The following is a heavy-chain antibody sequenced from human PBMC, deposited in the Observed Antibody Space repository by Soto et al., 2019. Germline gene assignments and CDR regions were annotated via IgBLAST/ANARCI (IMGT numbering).Heavy chain of an antibody. J-gene: IGHJ4*02. CDR3: AGGGDSSGSWPRY. V-gene: IGHV3-21*01. CDR2: VSSSSSYI. D-gene: IGHD3-22*01. CDR1: GFIFSSYS. Sequence: GGSLRLSCAASGFIFSSYSMNWIRQAPGKGLEWVSSVSSSSSYIYYADSLKGRFTISRDNAKNSLCLQMNSLRVEDTAVYYCAGGGDSSGSWPRYWGQGTLVTVSS.